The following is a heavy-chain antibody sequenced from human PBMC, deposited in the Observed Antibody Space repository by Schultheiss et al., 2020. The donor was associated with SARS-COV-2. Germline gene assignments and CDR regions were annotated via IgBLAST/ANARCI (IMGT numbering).Heavy chain of an antibody. J-gene: IGHJ4*02. Sequence: GGSLRLSCAASGFTFRSYAMGWVRQAPGKGLEWVSTISGSGDNTYYADSVKGRFTISRDNSKNTLHLQTNSLRVDDTALYYCAKGMREFGRTGFDYWGQGNLVTVSS. CDR2: ISGSGDNT. CDR3: AKGMREFGRTGFDY. D-gene: IGHD3-10*01. CDR1: GFTFRSYA. V-gene: IGHV3-23*01.